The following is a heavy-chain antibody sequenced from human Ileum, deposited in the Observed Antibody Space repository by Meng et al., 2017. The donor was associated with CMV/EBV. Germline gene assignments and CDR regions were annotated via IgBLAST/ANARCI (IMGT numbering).Heavy chain of an antibody. CDR3: AWGPNMFYFDS. D-gene: IGHD3-16*01. V-gene: IGHV4-59*01. CDR2: IAYSGST. Sequence: WIRRPPGKEMEWMGYIAYSGSTNYNPSLKSRVTMSLDTSKTQVSLRLNSVTAADTAVYYCAWGPNMFYFDSWAQGTLVTVSS. J-gene: IGHJ4*02.